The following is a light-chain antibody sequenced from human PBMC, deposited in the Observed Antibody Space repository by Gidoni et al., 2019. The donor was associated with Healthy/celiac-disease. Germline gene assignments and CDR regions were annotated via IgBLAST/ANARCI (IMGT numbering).Light chain of an antibody. CDR3: CSYAGIRNV. V-gene: IGLV2-23*02. Sequence: QSALTQPASVSGSPGQSITISCTGTSSDVGSYNLVSWYQQHPGKAPKLMIYKVSKRPSGVSNRFSGSKSGNTASLTISGLQAEDEADYYCCSYAGIRNVFGTGTKVTVL. CDR1: SSDVGSYNL. CDR2: KVS. J-gene: IGLJ1*01.